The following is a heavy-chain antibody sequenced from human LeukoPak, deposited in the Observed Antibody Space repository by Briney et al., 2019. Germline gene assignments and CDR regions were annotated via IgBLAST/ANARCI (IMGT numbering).Heavy chain of an antibody. V-gene: IGHV1-18*04. D-gene: IGHD2-2*01. CDR1: GYTFNGYY. Sequence: ASVKVSCKASGYTFNGYYMHWVRQAPGQGLEWMGWISAYNGNTNYAQKLQGRVTMTTDTSTSTAYMELRSLRSDDTAVYYCARDRKDIVAAPASYMDVWGKRTPVTVSS. J-gene: IGHJ6*03. CDR3: ARDRKDIVAAPASYMDV. CDR2: ISAYNGNT.